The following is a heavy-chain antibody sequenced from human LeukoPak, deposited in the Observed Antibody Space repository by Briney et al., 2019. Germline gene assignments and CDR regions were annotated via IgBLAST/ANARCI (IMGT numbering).Heavy chain of an antibody. Sequence: PGVPLRLFCAASGFSHWRPHMLGLPDAPGKTLVCVSAMYTGVTTYYADSVKGRFTISRDNSRNTLFLHMSSLRADDTAVYYCAKDEATSGGGLASWGQGTLVTVSS. CDR3: AKDEATSGGGLAS. CDR1: GFSHWRPH. D-gene: IGHD3-16*01. CDR2: MYTGVTT. J-gene: IGHJ4*02. V-gene: IGHV3-53*01.